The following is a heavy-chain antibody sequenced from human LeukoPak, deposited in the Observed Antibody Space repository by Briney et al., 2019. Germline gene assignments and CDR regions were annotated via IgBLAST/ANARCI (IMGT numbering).Heavy chain of an antibody. D-gene: IGHD3-9*01. J-gene: IGHJ5*02. CDR2: IYTSGST. CDR1: GGYISSGSYY. Sequence: SETLSLTCTVSGGYISSGSYYWSWIRQPAGKGLEWIGRIYTSGSTNYSPSLKSRVTLSVDTSKNQFSLKLSSVTAADTAVYYCAREGNPLRYFDPWGQGTLVTVSS. CDR3: AREGNPLRYFDP. V-gene: IGHV4-61*02.